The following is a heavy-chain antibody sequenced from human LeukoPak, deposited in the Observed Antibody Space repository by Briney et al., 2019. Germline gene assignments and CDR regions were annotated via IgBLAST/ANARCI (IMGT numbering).Heavy chain of an antibody. CDR3: ASAVSSYYYDSRDVFDV. D-gene: IGHD3-22*01. J-gene: IGHJ3*01. Sequence: ASVKVSCKASGYILNTYAVNWVRQTPGQGLEWMGWISAFNGITGYTQNLQGRVTMTTGTSTSTAYMELRSLTSDDTAVYYCASAVSSYYYDSRDVFDVWGQGTMVTVSS. CDR2: ISAFNGIT. CDR1: GYILNTYA. V-gene: IGHV1-18*01.